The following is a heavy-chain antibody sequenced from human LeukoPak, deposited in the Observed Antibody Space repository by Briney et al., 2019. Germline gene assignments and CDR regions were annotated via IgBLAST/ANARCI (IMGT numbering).Heavy chain of an antibody. CDR2: ISGSGGST. V-gene: IGHV3-23*01. CDR3: AKLPDRGSSWFRFDY. Sequence: GGSLRLSCAASGFTFSSYAMSWVRQAPGKGLEWVSAISGSGGSTYYADSVKGRFTISRDNSKNTLYLQMNSLRAEDTAVYYCAKLPDRGSSWFRFDYWGQGTLVTVSS. CDR1: GFTFSSYA. D-gene: IGHD6-13*01. J-gene: IGHJ4*02.